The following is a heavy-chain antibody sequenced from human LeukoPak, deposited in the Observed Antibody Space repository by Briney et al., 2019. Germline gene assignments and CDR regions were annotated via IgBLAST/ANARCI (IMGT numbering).Heavy chain of an antibody. CDR3: ARDLKGGRRDSSGYGAAFDI. CDR2: XA. V-gene: IGHV1-69*01. D-gene: IGHD3-22*01. Sequence: XANYAQKFQGRVTITADESTSTAYMELSSLRSEDTAVYYCARDLKGGRRDSSGYGAAFDIWGQGTMVTVSS. J-gene: IGHJ3*02.